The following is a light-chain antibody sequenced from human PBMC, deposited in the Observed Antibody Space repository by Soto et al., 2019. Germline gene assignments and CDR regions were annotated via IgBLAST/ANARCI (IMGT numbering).Light chain of an antibody. CDR2: EVN. J-gene: IGLJ1*01. V-gene: IGLV2-8*01. Sequence: QSLLTQPPSASGSPGQSVAISCTGTSSDVGGYNYVSWYQQHPGKAPKLMLYEVNKRPSEVPHRFSGSKLGNTASLTVSGLQAEDEADYYCSSYAGSRNVFGTGTKVTVL. CDR1: SSDVGGYNY. CDR3: SSYAGSRNV.